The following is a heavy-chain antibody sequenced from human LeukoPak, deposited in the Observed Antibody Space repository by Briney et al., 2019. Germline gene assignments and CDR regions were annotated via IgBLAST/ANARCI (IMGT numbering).Heavy chain of an antibody. J-gene: IGHJ5*02. D-gene: IGHD2-2*01. CDR2: INPNNGNT. Sequence: ASVRVSCKASGYTLRTYGISWVRQAPGQGLEWMGWINPNNGNTHYAQKFQGRVTMTTDISTSSVSMEVRSLTSADTAIYYCARDSSIVVAPAGRGSWFDTWGQGTLVTVSS. CDR3: ARDSSIVVAPAGRGSWFDT. V-gene: IGHV1-18*01. CDR1: GYTLRTYG.